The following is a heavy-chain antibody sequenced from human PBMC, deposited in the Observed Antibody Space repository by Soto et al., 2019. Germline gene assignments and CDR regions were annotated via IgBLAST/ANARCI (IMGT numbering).Heavy chain of an antibody. CDR1: GFMFRDYC. CDR2: ISGSGSST. V-gene: IGHV3-23*01. D-gene: IGHD3-3*01. J-gene: IGHJ4*02. CDR3: AKCGPSYYDFWSGYYTPSYYFDY. Sequence: GGSLRLSCAASGFMFRDYCMNWVRQAPGKGLEWVSAISGSGSSTYYADSVKGRFTISRDNSKNTLYLQMNSLRAEDTAVYYCAKCGPSYYDFWSGYYTPSYYFDYWGQGTLVTVSS.